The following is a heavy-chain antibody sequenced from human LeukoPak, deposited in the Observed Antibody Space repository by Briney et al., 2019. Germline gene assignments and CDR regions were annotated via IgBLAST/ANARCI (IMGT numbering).Heavy chain of an antibody. J-gene: IGHJ4*02. V-gene: IGHV1-18*01. Sequence: ASVKVSCKASGYTFTSYGISWVRQAPGQGLEWMGWISAYNGNTNYAQKLQGRVTMTTDASTSTAYMELRSLRSDDTAVYYCARGGLLWFGELEYYFDYWGQGTLVTVSS. D-gene: IGHD3-10*01. CDR2: ISAYNGNT. CDR1: GYTFTSYG. CDR3: ARGGLLWFGELEYYFDY.